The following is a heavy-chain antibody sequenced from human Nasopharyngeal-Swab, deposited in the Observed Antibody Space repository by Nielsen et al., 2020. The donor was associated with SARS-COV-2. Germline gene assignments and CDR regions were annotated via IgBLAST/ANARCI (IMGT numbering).Heavy chain of an antibody. Sequence: ASVKVSCKASGYTFTSYYMHWVRQAPGQGLEWMGIINPSGGSTSYAQKFQGRVTMTRDTSTSTVYMELSSLRSEDTAVYYCARGPHRRITIFGVVIESYYYGMDVWGQGTTVTVSS. CDR1: GYTFTSYY. D-gene: IGHD3-3*01. CDR3: ARGPHRRITIFGVVIESYYYGMDV. J-gene: IGHJ6*02. CDR2: INPSGGST. V-gene: IGHV1-46*01.